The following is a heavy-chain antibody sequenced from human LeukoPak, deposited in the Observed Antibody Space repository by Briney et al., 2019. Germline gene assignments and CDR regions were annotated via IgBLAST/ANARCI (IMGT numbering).Heavy chain of an antibody. CDR1: GYTFTGYY. J-gene: IGHJ5*02. CDR2: INPNSGGT. D-gene: IGHD3-22*01. CDR3: ARRSGYHREFDP. V-gene: IGHV1-2*02. Sequence: ASVKVSCKASGYTFTGYYMHWVRQAPGQGLEWMGWINPNSGGTTYAQKFQGRVTMTRDTSISTAYMELSRLRSDDTAVYYCARRSGYHREFDPWGQGTLVTVSS.